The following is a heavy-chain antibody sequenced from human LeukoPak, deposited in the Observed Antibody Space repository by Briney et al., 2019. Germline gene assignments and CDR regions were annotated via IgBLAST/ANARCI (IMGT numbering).Heavy chain of an antibody. CDR3: AEGGLTAMAPKGAFDI. Sequence: GGSLRLSCAASGFTFSSYGMHWVRQAPGKGLEWVTFIRYDGSNKYYADSVKGRFTISRDNSKNTLYLQMNRLRAEDTAVYYCAEGGLTAMAPKGAFDIWGRGTMVTVSS. J-gene: IGHJ3*02. V-gene: IGHV3-30*02. CDR2: IRYDGSNK. D-gene: IGHD5-18*01. CDR1: GFTFSSYG.